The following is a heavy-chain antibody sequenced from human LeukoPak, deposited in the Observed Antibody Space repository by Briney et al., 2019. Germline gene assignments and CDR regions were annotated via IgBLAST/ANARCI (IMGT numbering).Heavy chain of an antibody. CDR2: ISSSSSTI. Sequence: GGSLRLSCAASGFTFSSYSMNWVRQAPGKGLEWVSYISSSSSTIYYADSVKGRFTISRDNAKNSLYLQMNSLRDEDTAVYYCARDGAVLLWFGESYDAFDIWGRGTMVTVSS. D-gene: IGHD3-10*01. V-gene: IGHV3-48*02. CDR3: ARDGAVLLWFGESYDAFDI. CDR1: GFTFSSYS. J-gene: IGHJ3*02.